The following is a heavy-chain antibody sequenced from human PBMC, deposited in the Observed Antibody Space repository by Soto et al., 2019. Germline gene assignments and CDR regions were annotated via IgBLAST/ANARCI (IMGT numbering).Heavy chain of an antibody. V-gene: IGHV3-33*01. CDR3: ASEYCSGGSCYYYGMDV. J-gene: IGHJ6*02. Sequence: QVQLVESGGGVVQPGRSLRLSCAASGFTFSNCGMHWVRQAPGKGLEWVAVIWYDGSNKYYADSVKGRFTISRDNSKNTLYLQMTSLRAEDTAVYYCASEYCSGGSCYYYGMDVWGQGTTVTVSS. CDR2: IWYDGSNK. D-gene: IGHD2-15*01. CDR1: GFTFSNCG.